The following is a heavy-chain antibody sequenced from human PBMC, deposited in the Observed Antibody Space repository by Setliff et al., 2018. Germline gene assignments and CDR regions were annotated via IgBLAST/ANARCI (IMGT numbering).Heavy chain of an antibody. V-gene: IGHV4-59*01. D-gene: IGHD3-10*01. J-gene: IGHJ4*02. CDR1: GDSISAAS. CDR3: ARDRSYYASGSFTKRFDY. Sequence: PSETLSLTCNVSGDSISAASIMAWIRQPPGKGLEFIGYVYYSGAAKYDPSLKSRVTMSVDTSKTQFSLKLSSVTAADTAIYYCARDRSYYASGSFTKRFDYWGQGTLVTVSS. CDR2: VYYSGAA.